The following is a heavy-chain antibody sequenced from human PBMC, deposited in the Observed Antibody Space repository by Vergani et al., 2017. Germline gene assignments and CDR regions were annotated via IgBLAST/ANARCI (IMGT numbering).Heavy chain of an antibody. D-gene: IGHD2-2*01. CDR2: ISWNSGSI. CDR1: GFTFDDYA. J-gene: IGHJ4*02. V-gene: IGHV3-9*01. CDR3: AKSPAVPDYFDY. Sequence: EVQLVESGGGLVQPGRSLRLSCAASGFTFDDYAMHWVRQAPGKGLEWVSGISWNSGSIGYADSVKGRFTISRHNAKNSLYLQMNSLRAEDTALYYCAKSPAVPDYFDYWGQGTLVTVSS.